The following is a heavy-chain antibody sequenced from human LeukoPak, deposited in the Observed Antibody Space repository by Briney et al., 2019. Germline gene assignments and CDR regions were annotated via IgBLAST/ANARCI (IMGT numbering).Heavy chain of an antibody. CDR1: GFTLSSYA. CDR3: AKDTRTVFGVASHYFDY. D-gene: IGHD3-3*01. CDR2: ISGSGGST. J-gene: IGHJ4*02. V-gene: IGHV3-23*01. Sequence: GGSLRLSCAASGFTLSSYAMSWVRQAPGKGLEWVSAISGSGGSTYYADSVKGRFTISRDNSKNTLYLQMNSLRAEDTAVYYCAKDTRTVFGVASHYFDYWGQGTLVTVSS.